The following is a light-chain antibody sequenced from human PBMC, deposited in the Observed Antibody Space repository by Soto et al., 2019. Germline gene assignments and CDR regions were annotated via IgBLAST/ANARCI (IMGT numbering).Light chain of an antibody. V-gene: IGKV3-11*01. CDR2: DAS. CDR3: QXXSNWPIT. J-gene: IGKJ5*01. Sequence: EIVLTQSPATLSLSPGERATLSCRTSQSVSSYFAWYQQKPGRAPRLLIYDASNRATGIPARFIGSGSGTDFTLTISSLEPEDFAVYYXQXXSNWPITFGQGTRLEIK. CDR1: QSVSSY.